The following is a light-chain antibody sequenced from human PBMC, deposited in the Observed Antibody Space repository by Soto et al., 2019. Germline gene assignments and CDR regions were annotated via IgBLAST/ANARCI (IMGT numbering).Light chain of an antibody. CDR1: QSISSW. V-gene: IGKV1-5*03. J-gene: IGKJ1*01. CDR3: QQYDRASWT. Sequence: DIQMTQSPSTLSASVGDRVIITCRASQSISSWLAWYQQKPGKAPDLLIYRASTLKTGIPSRFSGSGSGTEFTLTISSLQPDDFATSYCQQYDRASWTFGPGTKVEIK. CDR2: RAS.